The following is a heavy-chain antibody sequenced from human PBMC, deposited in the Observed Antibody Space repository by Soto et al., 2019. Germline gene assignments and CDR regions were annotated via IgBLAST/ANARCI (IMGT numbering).Heavy chain of an antibody. V-gene: IGHV3-23*01. D-gene: IGHD3-22*01. J-gene: IGHJ3*02. CDR3: AKDRSTMIVVVPAADAFDI. Sequence: GGSLRLSCAASGFTFSSYTMSWVRQAPGKGLEWVSAISGSGGSTYYADSVKGRFTISRDNSKNTLYLQMNSLRAEDTAVYYCAKDRSTMIVVVPAADAFDIWGQGTMVTVSS. CDR1: GFTFSSYT. CDR2: ISGSGGST.